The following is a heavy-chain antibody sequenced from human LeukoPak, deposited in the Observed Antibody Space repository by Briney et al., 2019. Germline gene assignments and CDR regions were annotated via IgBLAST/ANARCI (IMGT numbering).Heavy chain of an antibody. V-gene: IGHV1-2*02. CDR3: TRGAGTSWFDY. CDR2: INPNSGVT. Sequence: ASVKVSCKASGYTFTGYYMHWVRQAPGQGLEWMGWINPNSGVTVYAQNFQGRVTMTRDTSISTAYMELSSLTSDDTAVYYCTRGAGTSWFDYWGQGSLVTVSS. J-gene: IGHJ4*02. D-gene: IGHD2-2*01. CDR1: GYTFTGYY.